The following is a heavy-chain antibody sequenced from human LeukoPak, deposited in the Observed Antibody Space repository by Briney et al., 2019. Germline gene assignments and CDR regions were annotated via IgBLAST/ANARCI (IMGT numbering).Heavy chain of an antibody. CDR1: GFTFSNYA. CDR2: ISYDGSNK. D-gene: IGHD5-12*01. J-gene: IGHJ6*01. Sequence: GGSLRLSCEASGFTFSNYAMTWVRQAPGKGLEWVAVISYDGSNKYYADSVKGRFTISRDNSKNTLYLQMNSLRAEDTAVYYCASVGYSGYGETEYYYYYGMDVWGQGTTVTVSS. V-gene: IGHV3-30*04. CDR3: ASVGYSGYGETEYYYYYGMDV.